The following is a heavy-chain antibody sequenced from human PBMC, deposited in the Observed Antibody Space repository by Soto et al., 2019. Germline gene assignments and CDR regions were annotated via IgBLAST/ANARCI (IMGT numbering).Heavy chain of an antibody. J-gene: IGHJ5*02. V-gene: IGHV4-31*03. CDR2: IYYSGVT. CDR3: ARDLRGLGSGRFDP. Sequence: QVQLQESGPGLVKPSQTLSLTCTVSGDSITSGVYYWTWIRQHPGKVLEWIGYIYYSGVTYSNPSLMCRVTIYVDSSKNKFPLKQSSVAAADTAMYYCARDLRGLGSGRFDPWGQGTLVTVSS. D-gene: IGHD1-26*01. CDR1: GDSITSGVYY.